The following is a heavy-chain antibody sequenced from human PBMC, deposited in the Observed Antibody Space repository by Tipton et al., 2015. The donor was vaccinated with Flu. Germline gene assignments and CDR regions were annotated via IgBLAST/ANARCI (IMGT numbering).Heavy chain of an antibody. V-gene: IGHV4-38-2*02. J-gene: IGHJ4*02. CDR2: ICQSGST. D-gene: IGHD4-17*01. CDR3: ARGSDYSNTFFDY. CDR1: GDSIGSDYY. Sequence: TLSLTCSVSGDSIGSDYYWGWIRQPPGKGLEWIGNICQSGSTYDNPSLKSRVTISVDRSKNQFSLRLRSVTAADTAIYYCARGSDYSNTFFDYWGRGTLVTVSS.